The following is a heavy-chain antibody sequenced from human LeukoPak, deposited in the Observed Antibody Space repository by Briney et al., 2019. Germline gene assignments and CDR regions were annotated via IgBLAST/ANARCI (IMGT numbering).Heavy chain of an antibody. J-gene: IGHJ3*02. D-gene: IGHD4-17*01. CDR2: IREDGKVI. CDR3: ARDSSPSSGDYYWDAFDS. V-gene: IGHV3-7*01. CDR1: GFSFGYYW. Sequence: GRSLRLPCTASGFSFGYYWMTWVSQAPGKGLEWVANIREDGKVIHYVDSVSGRFTISRDNTKNSLYLQMNSLRGEDTALYYCARDSSPSSGDYYWDAFDSWGQGTLVTVSS.